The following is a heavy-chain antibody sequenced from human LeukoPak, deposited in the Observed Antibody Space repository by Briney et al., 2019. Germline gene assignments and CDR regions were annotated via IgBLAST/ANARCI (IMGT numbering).Heavy chain of an antibody. CDR3: ASRGSGSYYHFDY. J-gene: IGHJ4*02. CDR1: GYTFTSYA. Sequence: GASVNVSCTASGYTFTSYAMHWVRQAPGQRLEWMGWINAGNGNTKYSQKFQGRVTITRDTSASTAYMELSSLRSEDTAVYYCASRGSGSYYHFDYWGQGTLVTVSS. D-gene: IGHD3-10*01. CDR2: INAGNGNT. V-gene: IGHV1-3*01.